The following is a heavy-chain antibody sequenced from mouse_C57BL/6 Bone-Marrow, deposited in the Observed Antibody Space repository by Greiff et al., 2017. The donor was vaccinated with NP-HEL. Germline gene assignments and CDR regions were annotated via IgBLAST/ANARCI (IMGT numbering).Heavy chain of an antibody. CDR2: IDPENGDT. V-gene: IGHV14-4*01. CDR3: TKSYWYFDV. J-gene: IGHJ1*03. CDR1: GFNIKDDY. Sequence: VQLQQSGAELVRPGASVKLSCTASGFNIKDDYMHWVKQRPEQGLERIGWIDPENGDTEYASKFQGKATITADTSSNTAYLQLSSLTSEDTAVYYCTKSYWYFDVWGTGTTVTVSS.